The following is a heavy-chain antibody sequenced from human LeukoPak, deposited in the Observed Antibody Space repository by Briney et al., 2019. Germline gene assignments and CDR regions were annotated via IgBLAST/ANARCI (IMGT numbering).Heavy chain of an antibody. Sequence: GGSLRLSCAASGFTVSSNYMSWVRQAPGKGLEWVSVIYSGGSTYYADSVKGRFTISRDNSKDTLYLQMNSLRAEDTAVYYCARGLVDGYYYYYGMDVWGQGTTVTVSS. CDR3: ARGLVDGYYYYYGMDV. D-gene: IGHD3-16*01. J-gene: IGHJ6*02. CDR1: GFTVSSNY. CDR2: IYSGGST. V-gene: IGHV3-53*01.